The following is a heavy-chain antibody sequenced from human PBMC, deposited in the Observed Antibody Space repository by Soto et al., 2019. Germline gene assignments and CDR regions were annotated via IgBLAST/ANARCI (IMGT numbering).Heavy chain of an antibody. CDR2: SSNSGTYT. D-gene: IGHD3-3*01. J-gene: IGHJ4*02. CDR1: GFTFSDYY. V-gene: IGHV3-11*06. CDR3: ARSGNNYNFFDY. Sequence: GGSLRLSCAGSGFTFSDYYMSWIRQAPGKGLEWLSYSSNSGTYTRYADSVKGRFSISRDNAKNSLYLQINSLRGEDTAILYRARSGNNYNFFDYWGRGPPVTAS.